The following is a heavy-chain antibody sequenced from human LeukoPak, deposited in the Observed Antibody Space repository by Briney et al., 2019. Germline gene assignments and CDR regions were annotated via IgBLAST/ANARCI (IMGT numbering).Heavy chain of an antibody. CDR3: ARRRAEGGSNGHYNWFDP. V-gene: IGHV4-59*08. CDR2: VYNSGNT. D-gene: IGHD6-13*01. J-gene: IGHJ5*02. CDR1: GGSISSYY. Sequence: SETLSLTCAVSGGSISSYYWTWIRQPPGTGLEWIGYVYNSGNTNYNPSLRSRVTISIDASKNQFSPKLNSVTAADTAVYYCARRRAEGGSNGHYNWFDPWGQGTLVTVSS.